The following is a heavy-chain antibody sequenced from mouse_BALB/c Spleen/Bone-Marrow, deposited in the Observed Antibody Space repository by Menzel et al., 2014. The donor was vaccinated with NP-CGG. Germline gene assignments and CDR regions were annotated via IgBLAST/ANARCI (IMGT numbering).Heavy chain of an antibody. J-gene: IGHJ3*01. V-gene: IGHV5-9-1*01. D-gene: IGHD1-1*01. CDR1: GFTFSSYA. CDR2: ISSGGSYT. CDR3: ARPHYYGSSWFAY. Sequence: EVMLVESGGGLVKPGGSLKLSCAASGFTFSSYAMSWVRQTPEKRLEWVATISSGGSYTYYPDSVKGRLTISRDNAKNTLYLQMSSLRSEDTAMYYCARPHYYGSSWFAYWGQGTLVTVSA.